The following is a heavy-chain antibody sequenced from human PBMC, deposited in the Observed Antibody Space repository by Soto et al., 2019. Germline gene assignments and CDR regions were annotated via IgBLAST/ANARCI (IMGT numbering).Heavy chain of an antibody. CDR2: INHSGST. Sequence: SETLSLTCAVYGGSFSGYYWSWIRQPPGKGLEWIGEINHSGSTNYNPSLKSRVTISVDTSKNQFSLKLSSVTAADTAVYYCARGRGYYYDSSGHFGDYWGQGTLVTVSS. V-gene: IGHV4-34*01. D-gene: IGHD3-22*01. J-gene: IGHJ4*02. CDR3: ARGRGYYYDSSGHFGDY. CDR1: GGSFSGYY.